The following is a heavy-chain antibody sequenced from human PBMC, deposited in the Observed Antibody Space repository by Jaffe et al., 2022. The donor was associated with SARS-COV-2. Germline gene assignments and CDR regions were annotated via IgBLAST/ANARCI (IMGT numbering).Heavy chain of an antibody. J-gene: IGHJ5*01. Sequence: QVRLVQSGAEVTKPGASVKVSCKASGYIFTGQYMHWVRQVPGQGLEWMGWMNPSSGGTKYAQKFLGRVSMTRDTSINTAYMELTGLTSDDTGVYYCARDSYVGFSGSFSFDSWGQGSLVIVSS. D-gene: IGHD5-12*01. CDR2: MNPSSGGT. CDR1: GYIFTGQY. V-gene: IGHV1-2*02. CDR3: ARDSYVGFSGSFSFDS.